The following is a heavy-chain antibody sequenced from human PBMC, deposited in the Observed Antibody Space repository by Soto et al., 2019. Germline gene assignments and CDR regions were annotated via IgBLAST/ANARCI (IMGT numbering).Heavy chain of an antibody. D-gene: IGHD3-3*01. CDR1: GYTFTRHG. Sequence: GSVKVSCKASGYTFTRHGINWVRPAPGQRLEWMGWISAYNGNTNYAQKLQGRVTMTTDTSTSTAYMELRSLRSDDTAVYYCARGNDDFWSGYYRVWFDPWGQGTLVTVSS. CDR3: ARGNDDFWSGYYRVWFDP. J-gene: IGHJ5*02. CDR2: ISAYNGNT. V-gene: IGHV1-18*01.